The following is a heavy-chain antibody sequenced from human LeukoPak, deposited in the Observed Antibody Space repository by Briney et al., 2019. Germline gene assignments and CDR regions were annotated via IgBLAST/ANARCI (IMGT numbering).Heavy chain of an antibody. CDR2: IYYSGST. CDR1: GVPISSYY. CDR3: ARGGPNWFDP. J-gene: IGHJ5*02. Sequence: PSETLSLTCTVSGVPISSYYWSWIRQPPGKGLEWIGYIYYSGSTNYNPSLKSRVTISVDTSKNQFSLKLSSVTAADTAVYYCARGGPNWFDPWGQGTLVSVSS. V-gene: IGHV4-59*01. D-gene: IGHD6-25*01.